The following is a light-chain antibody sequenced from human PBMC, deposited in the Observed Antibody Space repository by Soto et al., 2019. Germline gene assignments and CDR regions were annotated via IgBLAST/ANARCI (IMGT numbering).Light chain of an antibody. CDR3: QQCGSSST. CDR2: DAS. J-gene: IGKJ5*01. CDR1: LTIGNY. V-gene: IGKV3-11*01. Sequence: ESVLTQSPPTLSLSTGERATLSCRASLTIGNYLAWYQQRPGQAPRLLIYDASNRATGIPARFSGSGSETDFTLTISSLEPEDFAVYYCQQCGSSSTFGQGTRLEIK.